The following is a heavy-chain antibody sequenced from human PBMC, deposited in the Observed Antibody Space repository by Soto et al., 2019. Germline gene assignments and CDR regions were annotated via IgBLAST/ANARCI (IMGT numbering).Heavy chain of an antibody. CDR1: GFSFTGYA. CDR3: ARGRYNYALYYFDY. V-gene: IGHV3-48*02. CDR2: ISSTRTI. J-gene: IGHJ4*02. Sequence: GGSLRLSCGASGFSFTGYAMNWVRQAPGKGLEWISYISSTRTIYYADSVKGRFTISRDNAKNSLYLQMNNLRDEDTAVYYCARGRYNYALYYFDYCRQGTLVTVSS. D-gene: IGHD3-16*01.